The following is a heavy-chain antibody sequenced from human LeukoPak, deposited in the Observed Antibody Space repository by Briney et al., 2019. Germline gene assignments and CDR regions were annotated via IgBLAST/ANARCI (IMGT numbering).Heavy chain of an antibody. CDR3: AKDPRAAADKSVYFDY. CDR2: ISYDGSNK. Sequence: RSGRSLRLSCAASGFTFSSYGMHWVRQAPGKGLERVAVISYDGSNKYYADSVKGRFTISRDNSKNTLYLQMNSLRAEDTAVYYCAKDPRAAADKSVYFDYWGQGTLVTVSS. V-gene: IGHV3-30*18. J-gene: IGHJ4*02. CDR1: GFTFSSYG. D-gene: IGHD6-13*01.